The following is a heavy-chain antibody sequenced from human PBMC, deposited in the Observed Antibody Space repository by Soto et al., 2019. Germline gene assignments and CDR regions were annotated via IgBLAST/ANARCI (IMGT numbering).Heavy chain of an antibody. CDR3: ATVRWERHDAFDI. CDR1: GGSISTGGYY. J-gene: IGHJ3*02. V-gene: IGHV4-31*03. D-gene: IGHD1-1*01. Sequence: QVQLQESGPGLVKPSQTLSLTCTVSGGSISTGGYYWSWIRQHPGRGLEWIGYIYHSGMTFSNPSLQSRVGISIDTSKNKFSLKLSSVTAADTAVYYCATVRWERHDAFDIWGQGTMVSVSS. CDR2: IYHSGMT.